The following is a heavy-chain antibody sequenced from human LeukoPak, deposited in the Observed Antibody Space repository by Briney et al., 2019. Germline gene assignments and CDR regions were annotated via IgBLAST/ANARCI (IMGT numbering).Heavy chain of an antibody. CDR3: AKSSYYDASGYYREYYFDS. CDR1: GFTFSSYS. CDR2: ISSSSSYI. Sequence: PGGSLRLSCAASGFTFSSYSMNWVRQAPGKGLEWVSSISSSSSYIYYADSVKGRFTISRDNAKNSLYLQMNSLRAEDTAVYYCAKSSYYDASGYYREYYFDSWGQGTLVTVSS. V-gene: IGHV3-21*01. J-gene: IGHJ4*02. D-gene: IGHD3-22*01.